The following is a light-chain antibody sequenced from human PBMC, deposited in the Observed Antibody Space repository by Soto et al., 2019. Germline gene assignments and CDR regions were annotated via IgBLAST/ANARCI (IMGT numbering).Light chain of an antibody. V-gene: IGKV3-20*01. J-gene: IGKJ5*01. CDR2: VAS. CDR3: QQYGSSPIT. Sequence: EIVLTQSPGTLSLSPGERASLSCSASQSVSSTYLAWYQQKPGQAPRLLIYVASSRATGIPDRFSGSGSGTDFTLTISGMEPEDSAEYYCQQYGSSPITFGQGTRLEIK. CDR1: QSVSSTY.